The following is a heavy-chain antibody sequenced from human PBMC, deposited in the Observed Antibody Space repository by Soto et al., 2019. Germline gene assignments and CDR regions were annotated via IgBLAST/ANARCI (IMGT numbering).Heavy chain of an antibody. D-gene: IGHD3-22*01. V-gene: IGHV1-69*02. CDR1: GGTFSSYT. CDR2: IIPILGIA. CDR3: ARARRLSSHSSGYYYYGMDV. Sequence: SVKVSCKASGGTFSSYTISWVRQTPGQGLEWMGRIIPILGIANYAQKFQGRVTITADKSTSTAYMELSSLRSEDTAVYYCARARRLSSHSSGYYYYGMDVWGQGTTVTVSS. J-gene: IGHJ6*02.